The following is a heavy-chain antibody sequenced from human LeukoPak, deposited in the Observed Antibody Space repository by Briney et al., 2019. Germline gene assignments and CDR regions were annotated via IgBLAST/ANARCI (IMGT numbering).Heavy chain of an antibody. V-gene: IGHV3-21*01. Sequence: PGGSLRLSCAASGLTFSSYSMNWVRQAPGKGLEWVSSISSSSSYIYYADSVKGRFTISRDNAKNSLYLQMNSLRAEDTAVYYCARSMIVVSVPDYWGQGTLVTVSS. CDR2: ISSSSSYI. D-gene: IGHD3-22*01. CDR1: GLTFSSYS. CDR3: ARSMIVVSVPDY. J-gene: IGHJ4*02.